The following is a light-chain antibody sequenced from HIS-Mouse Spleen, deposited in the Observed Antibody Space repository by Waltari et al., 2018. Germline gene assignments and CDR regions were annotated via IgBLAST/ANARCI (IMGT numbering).Light chain of an antibody. CDR1: TLGDKY. CDR3: QAWDSSYSV. J-gene: IGLJ2*01. Sequence: SYELTQPPSVSVSPGQTARIPCSGDTLGDKYACWYQQKPGQSPVLVIYQDSKRPSGIPERFSGSNSGNTATLTISGTQAMDEADYYCQAWDSSYSVFGGGTKLTVL. CDR2: QDS. V-gene: IGLV3-1*01.